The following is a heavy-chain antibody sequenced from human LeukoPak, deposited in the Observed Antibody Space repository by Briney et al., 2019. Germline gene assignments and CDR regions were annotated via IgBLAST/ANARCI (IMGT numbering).Heavy chain of an antibody. Sequence: GGSLRLSCAASGFTFRDCVIHWVRQAPGKGLEWVAVTSSDLNVKLYADSVKGRFTISRDNSRSTLYLQMNSLRPEDTAIYYCAREGYYGSGSPPSLYFDYWGQGTLVTVSS. CDR2: TSSDLNVK. V-gene: IGHV3-30-3*01. CDR3: AREGYYGSGSPPSLYFDY. J-gene: IGHJ4*02. CDR1: GFTFRDCV. D-gene: IGHD3-10*01.